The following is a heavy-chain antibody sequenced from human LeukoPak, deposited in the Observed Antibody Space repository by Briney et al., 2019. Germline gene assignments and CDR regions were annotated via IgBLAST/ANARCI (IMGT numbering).Heavy chain of an antibody. J-gene: IGHJ4*02. V-gene: IGHV4-34*01. Sequence: SETLSLTCGVSGGSFSGSYWGWIRQPPGKGLEWIGEINLSGSTNYNSSLTRRVTISLDTSKNQFSPNLRSVTTADTAVYYCARVSISLFGVVTAHFDSWGQGTLVAVSS. CDR2: INLSGST. CDR1: GGSFSGSY. CDR3: ARVSISLFGVVTAHFDS. D-gene: IGHD3-3*01.